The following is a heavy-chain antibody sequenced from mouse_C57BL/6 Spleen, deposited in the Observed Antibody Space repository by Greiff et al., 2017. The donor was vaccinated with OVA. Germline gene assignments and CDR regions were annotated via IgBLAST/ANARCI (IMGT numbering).Heavy chain of an antibody. CDR3: ARRSNYGSIYREYYFDY. CDR2: IDPSDSYT. D-gene: IGHD1-1*01. J-gene: IGHJ2*01. CDR1: GYTFTSYW. V-gene: IGHV1-59*01. Sequence: QVQLQQPGAELVRPGTSVKLSCKASGYTFTSYWMHWVKQRHGQGLEWIGVIDPSDSYTNYNQKFKGKATLTVDTSSITAYMQLSSLTSEDSAVYYCARRSNYGSIYREYYFDYWGQGTTLTVSS.